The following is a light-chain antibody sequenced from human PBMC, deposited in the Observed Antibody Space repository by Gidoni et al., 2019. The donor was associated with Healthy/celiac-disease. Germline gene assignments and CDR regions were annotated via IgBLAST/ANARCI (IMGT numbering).Light chain of an antibody. V-gene: IGLV2-23*01. Sequence: QSALTQPASVSGSPGQSITISCTGTSSDVGSYNLVSWYQQHPGKAPKLMIYEGSKRPSGVSNRFSGSKSGNTASLTISGLQAEDEADYYCCSYAGIHWVFGGGTKLTVL. CDR2: EGS. CDR1: SSDVGSYNL. CDR3: CSYAGIHWV. J-gene: IGLJ3*02.